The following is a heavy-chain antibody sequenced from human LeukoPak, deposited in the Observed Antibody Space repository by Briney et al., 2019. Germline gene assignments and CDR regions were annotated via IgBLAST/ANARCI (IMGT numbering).Heavy chain of an antibody. CDR2: IYHSGST. D-gene: IGHD2-2*02. Sequence: SETLSLTCGVSGDSISSGYYWGWIRQPPGKGLEWIGSIYHSGSTNYNPSLKSRVTISVDTSKNQFSLKLSSVTAADTAVYYCARGGRCSSTSCYRPFDYWGQGTLVTVSS. V-gene: IGHV4-38-2*01. J-gene: IGHJ4*02. CDR3: ARGGRCSSTSCYRPFDY. CDR1: GDSISSGYY.